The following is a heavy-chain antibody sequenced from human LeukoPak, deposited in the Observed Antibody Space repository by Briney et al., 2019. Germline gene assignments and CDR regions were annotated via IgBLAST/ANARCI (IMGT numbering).Heavy chain of an antibody. J-gene: IGHJ6*03. CDR2: IYYSGST. V-gene: IGHV4-30-4*07. D-gene: IGHD6-13*01. CDR1: GGSISSGGYS. CDR3: ARADYSSTWSHDYYYMDV. Sequence: SETLSLTCAVSGGSISSGGYSWSWIRQPPGKGLEWIGYIYYSGSTYYNPSLKSRVTISVDTSKNQFSLKLSSVTAADTAVYYCARADYSSTWSHDYYYMDVWGKGTTVTVSS.